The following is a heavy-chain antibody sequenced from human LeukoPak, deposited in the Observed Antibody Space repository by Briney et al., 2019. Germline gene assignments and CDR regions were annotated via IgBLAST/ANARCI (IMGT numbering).Heavy chain of an antibody. D-gene: IGHD2-2*01. J-gene: IGHJ6*03. V-gene: IGHV1-8*03. CDR3: ARGPRARPAAILGEYYYYYMDV. CDR1: GYTFTSYD. Sequence: GASVKVSCKASGYTFTSYDINWVRQATGQGLEWMGWMNPNSGNTGYAQKFQGRVTITRNTSISTAYMELSSLRSEDTAVYYCARGPRARPAAILGEYYYYYMDVWGKGTTVTVSS. CDR2: MNPNSGNT.